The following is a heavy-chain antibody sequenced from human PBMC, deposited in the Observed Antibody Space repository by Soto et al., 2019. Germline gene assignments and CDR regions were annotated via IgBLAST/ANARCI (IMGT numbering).Heavy chain of an antibody. CDR3: ARELRLVIPVIDY. CDR1: GGSFSGYY. CDR2: INHSGST. Sequence: QVQLQQWGAGLLKPSETLSLTCAVYGGSFSGYYWSWIRQPPGKGLEWIGEINHSGSTNYNPSLKSRVTISVDTSKNQFSLKLSSVTAADTAVYYCARELRLVIPVIDYWGQGTLVTVSS. D-gene: IGHD3-9*01. J-gene: IGHJ4*02. V-gene: IGHV4-34*01.